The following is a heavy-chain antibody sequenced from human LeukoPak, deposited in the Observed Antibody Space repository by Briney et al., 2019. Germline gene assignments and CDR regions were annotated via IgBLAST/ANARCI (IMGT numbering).Heavy chain of an antibody. CDR3: AKEVRGPGYNYGPLDC. CDR2: ISGSDGST. V-gene: IGHV3-23*01. Sequence: GGSLRLSCAASGFTFSSYAMSWVRQAPGKGREWVSGISGSDGSTFSADSVKGRFTISRDNSKNTLYLQMHSLRAEDTAVYYCAKEVRGPGYNYGPLDCWGQGILVTVSS. J-gene: IGHJ4*02. D-gene: IGHD5-18*01. CDR1: GFTFSSYA.